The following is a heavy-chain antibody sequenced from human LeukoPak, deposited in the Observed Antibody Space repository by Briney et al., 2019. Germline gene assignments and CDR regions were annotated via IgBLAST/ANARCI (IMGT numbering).Heavy chain of an antibody. Sequence: GGSLRLSCAASGFTFSSYDMSWVRQAPGKGLEWVSSITLSGGSTFYSDSVKGRFTISRDNSNNTLYLQMNSLSAEDTAIYYCAKRGNPAVGHHYLDVWGKGTTVSVSS. D-gene: IGHD2-2*01. CDR1: GFTFSSYD. CDR2: ITLSGGST. J-gene: IGHJ6*03. CDR3: AKRGNPAVGHHYLDV. V-gene: IGHV3-23*01.